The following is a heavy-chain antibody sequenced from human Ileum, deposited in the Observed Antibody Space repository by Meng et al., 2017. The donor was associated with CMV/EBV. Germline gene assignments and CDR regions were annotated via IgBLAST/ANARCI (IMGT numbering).Heavy chain of an antibody. V-gene: IGHV4-30-4*08. CDR2: ISDSGST. D-gene: IGHD3-10*01. CDR3: ARAVAGWYFDL. Sequence: VQPQRRVPGLLNPSRTLSLTCTCAGGSISSGDYWWSWIRQPPGMGLEWIGYISDSGSTYYIPTLRSRVTVSVDTSNNQFSLDLRSGTAADTAVYYCARAVAGWYFDLWGRGTLVTVSS. CDR1: GGSISSGDYW. J-gene: IGHJ2*01.